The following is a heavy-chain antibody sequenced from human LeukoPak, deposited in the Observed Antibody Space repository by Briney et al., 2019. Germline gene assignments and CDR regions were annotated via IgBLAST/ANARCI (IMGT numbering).Heavy chain of an antibody. Sequence: ASVKVSCKASGYTFTGYYMHWVRQAPGQGLEWMGWINPNSGGTNYAQKFQGRVTMTRDTSISTAYMELSRLRSDDTAVYYCARALYCSSTSCYHMDVWGKGTTVTVSS. J-gene: IGHJ6*03. CDR3: ARALYCSSTSCYHMDV. CDR2: INPNSGGT. CDR1: GYTFTGYY. D-gene: IGHD2-2*01. V-gene: IGHV1-2*02.